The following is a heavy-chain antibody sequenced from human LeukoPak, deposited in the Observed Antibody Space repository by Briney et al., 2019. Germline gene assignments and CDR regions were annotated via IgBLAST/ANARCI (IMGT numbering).Heavy chain of an antibody. CDR3: ARGRRDTYYDYVWGNYRNDAFDI. V-gene: IGHV3-66*02. Sequence: PGGSLRLSCAASGFTVSSNYMSWVRQAPGKGLEWVSVIYSGGSTYYADSVKGRFTISRDNSKNTLYLQMNSLRAEDTAVYYCARGRRDTYYDYVWGNYRNDAFDIWGQGTMVTVSS. D-gene: IGHD3-16*02. CDR2: IYSGGST. J-gene: IGHJ3*02. CDR1: GFTVSSNY.